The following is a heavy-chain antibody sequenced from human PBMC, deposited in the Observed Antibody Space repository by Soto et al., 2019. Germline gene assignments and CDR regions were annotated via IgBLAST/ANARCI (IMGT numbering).Heavy chain of an antibody. CDR2: INHSGST. D-gene: IGHD3-22*01. Sequence: SETLSLTCAVYGGSFSGYYWSWIRQPPGKGLEWIGEINHSGSTNYNPSLKSRVTISVDTSKNQFPLKLSSVTAADTAVYYCARGGYYYDSSGETDAFDIWGQGTMVTVSS. J-gene: IGHJ3*02. CDR1: GGSFSGYY. CDR3: ARGGYYYDSSGETDAFDI. V-gene: IGHV4-34*01.